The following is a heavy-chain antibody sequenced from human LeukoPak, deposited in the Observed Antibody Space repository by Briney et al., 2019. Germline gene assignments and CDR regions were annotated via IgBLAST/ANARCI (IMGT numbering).Heavy chain of an antibody. D-gene: IGHD3-22*01. J-gene: IGHJ6*02. V-gene: IGHV4-34*01. Sequence: SETLSPTCAVYGGSFSGYYWSWIRQPPGKGLEWIGEINHSGSTNYNPSLKSRVTISVDTSKNQFSLKLSSVTAADTAVYYCARAYYYDSSGYYGSVRHYYGMDVWGQGTTVTVSS. CDR2: INHSGST. CDR1: GGSFSGYY. CDR3: ARAYYYDSSGYYGSVRHYYGMDV.